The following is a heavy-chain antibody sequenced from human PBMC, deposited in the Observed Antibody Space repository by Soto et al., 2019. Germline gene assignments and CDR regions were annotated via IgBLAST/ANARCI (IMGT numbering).Heavy chain of an antibody. CDR3: ARVAYYGMDV. V-gene: IGHV3-21*01. CDR1: GFTFSSYS. CDR2: ISSSRSYI. Sequence: EVQLVESGGGLVKPGGSLRLSCAASGFTFSSYSMNWVRQAPGKGLEWVSSISSSRSYIYYADSVKGRFTISRDNAKNSLYLQMNSLRAEDTAVYYCARVAYYGMDVWGQGTTVTVSS. J-gene: IGHJ6*02.